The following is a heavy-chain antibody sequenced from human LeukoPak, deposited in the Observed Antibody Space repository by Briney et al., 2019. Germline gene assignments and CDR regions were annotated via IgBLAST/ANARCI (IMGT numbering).Heavy chain of an antibody. V-gene: IGHV4-38-2*02. J-gene: IGHJ5*02. CDR2: IYHSGST. CDR1: GYSISSGYY. Sequence: SETLSLTCTVSGYSISSGYYWGWIRQPPGKWLEWIGSIYHSGSTYYNPSLKSRVTISVDTSKNQFSLKLSSVTAADTAVYYCARILRNNWFDPWGQGTLVTVSS. D-gene: IGHD2-15*01. CDR3: ARILRNNWFDP.